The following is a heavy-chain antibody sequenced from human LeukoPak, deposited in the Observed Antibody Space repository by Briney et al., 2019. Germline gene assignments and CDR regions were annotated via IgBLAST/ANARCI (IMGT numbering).Heavy chain of an antibody. CDR2: INHSGST. CDR1: GGSFSGYY. J-gene: IGHJ4*02. Sequence: SETLSLTCAVYGGSFSGYYWSWIRQPPGKGLVWIGEINHSGSTNYNPSLKSRVTISVDTSKNQFSLKLSSVTAAGTAVYYCARGGSGSYSTSFDYWGQGTLVTVSS. D-gene: IGHD3-10*01. V-gene: IGHV4-34*01. CDR3: ARGGSGSYSTSFDY.